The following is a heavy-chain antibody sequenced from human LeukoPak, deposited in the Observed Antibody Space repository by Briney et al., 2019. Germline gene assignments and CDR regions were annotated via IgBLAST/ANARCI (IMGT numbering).Heavy chain of an antibody. CDR1: RFTFSSYA. J-gene: IGHJ6*02. CDR2: ISGSGGST. D-gene: IGHD4-17*01. Sequence: GGSLRLSCAASRFTFSSYAMSWVRQAPGKGLEWVSAISGSGGSTYYADSVKGRFTISRDNSKNTLYLQMNSLRAEDTAVYYCAIDYGAHRYYYGMDVWGQGTTVTVSS. V-gene: IGHV3-23*01. CDR3: AIDYGAHRYYYGMDV.